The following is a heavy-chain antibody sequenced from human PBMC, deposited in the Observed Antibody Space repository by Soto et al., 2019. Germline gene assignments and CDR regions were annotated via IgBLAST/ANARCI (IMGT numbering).Heavy chain of an antibody. D-gene: IGHD3-10*01. V-gene: IGHV1-3*01. CDR2: INAGNGNT. CDR3: ARFMVRGVIPQRYYYYYGMDV. Sequence: VKVSCKASGYTFTDYAIQWVRQAPGQRLEWMGWINAGNGNTKYSQKFQGRVTITRDTSASTAYIELSSLRSEDTAVYYCARFMVRGVIPQRYYYYYGMDVWGQGTTVTVSS. J-gene: IGHJ6*02. CDR1: GYTFTDYA.